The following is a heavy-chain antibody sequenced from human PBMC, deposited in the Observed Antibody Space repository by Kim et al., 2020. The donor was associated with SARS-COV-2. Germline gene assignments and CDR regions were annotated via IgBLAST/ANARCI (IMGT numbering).Heavy chain of an antibody. CDR3: AKVFDFGASIYWYFDL. J-gene: IGHJ2*01. Sequence: GGSLRLSCAASGFTFSKYGMHWVRQAPGKGLEWVAVVSYDGSIKYYTESVKGRVTISRDNSEDTLHLQMDSQSPEDTAIYYCAKVFDFGASIYWYFDLW. CDR2: VSYDGSIK. CDR1: GFTFSKYG. D-gene: IGHD3-3*01. V-gene: IGHV3-30*18.